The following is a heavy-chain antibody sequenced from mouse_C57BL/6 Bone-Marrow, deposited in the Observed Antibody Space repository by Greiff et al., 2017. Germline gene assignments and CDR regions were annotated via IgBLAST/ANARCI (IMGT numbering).Heavy chain of an antibody. CDR3: ARWGDDYDVPWFAY. J-gene: IGHJ3*01. CDR2: IHPNSGST. D-gene: IGHD2-4*01. V-gene: IGHV1-64*01. Sequence: QVQLQQPGAELVKPGASVKLSCKASGYTFTSYWMHWVKQRPGQGLEWIGMIHPNSGSTNYNEKFKSKATLTVDKSSSTAYMQLSSLTSEDSAVYYCARWGDDYDVPWFAYWGQGTLVTVSA. CDR1: GYTFTSYW.